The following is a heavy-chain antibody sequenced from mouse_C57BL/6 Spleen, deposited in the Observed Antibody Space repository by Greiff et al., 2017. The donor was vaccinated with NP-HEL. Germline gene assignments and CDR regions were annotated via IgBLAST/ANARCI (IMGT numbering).Heavy chain of an antibody. J-gene: IGHJ3*01. CDR1: GYTFTDYN. CDR2: INPNNGGT. CDR3: ARGNWAAWFAY. Sequence: VQLKQSGPELVKPGASVKIPCKASGYTFTDYNMDWVKQSHGKSLEWIGDINPNNGGTIYNQKFKGKATLTVDKSSSTAYMELRSLTSEDTAVYYCARGNWAAWFAYWGQGTLVTVSA. D-gene: IGHD4-1*01. V-gene: IGHV1-18*01.